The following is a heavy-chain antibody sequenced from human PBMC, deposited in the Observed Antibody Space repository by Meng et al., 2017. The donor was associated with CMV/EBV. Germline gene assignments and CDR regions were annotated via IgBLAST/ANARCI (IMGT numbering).Heavy chain of an antibody. CDR1: GYNFSGYY. Sequence: CTASGYNFSGYYVHWVRQAPGQGLEWRGWINPNSSGTDFAQKFQGRVTIARDTSISTAYMELSRLRSDDTAVYYCAKVLRQTSDFDDWGQGTLVTVSS. V-gene: IGHV1-2*02. D-gene: IGHD1-7*01. CDR2: INPNSSGT. J-gene: IGHJ4*02. CDR3: AKVLRQTSDFDD.